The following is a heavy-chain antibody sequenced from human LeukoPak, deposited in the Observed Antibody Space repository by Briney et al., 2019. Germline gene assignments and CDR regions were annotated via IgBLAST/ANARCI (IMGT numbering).Heavy chain of an antibody. J-gene: IGHJ4*02. V-gene: IGHV1-2*02. Sequence: ASVKVSCKASGYTFTGYYMHWVRQAPGKGLEWMGWINPNSGGTNYAQKFQGRVTMTRDTSISTAYMELSRLRSDDTAVYYCARDQRWVVATIKGYYFDYWGQGTLVTVSS. CDR3: ARDQRWVVATIKGYYFDY. CDR2: INPNSGGT. D-gene: IGHD5-12*01. CDR1: GYTFTGYY.